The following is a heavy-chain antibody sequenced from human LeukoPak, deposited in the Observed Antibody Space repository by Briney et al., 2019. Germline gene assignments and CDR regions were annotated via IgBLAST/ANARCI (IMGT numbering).Heavy chain of an antibody. D-gene: IGHD1-26*01. CDR3: TRGALEGDFFDP. J-gene: IGHJ5*02. Sequence: ASVKVSCKASGYAFTTYDITWVRQAPGQRLEWMGWMTPNSGDTAYAEIFQDRVTMTSDTTTNTAYLELRSLTSEDTAIYYCTRGALEGDFFDPWGQGTLVTVSS. CDR2: MTPNSGDT. CDR1: GYAFTTYD. V-gene: IGHV1-8*01.